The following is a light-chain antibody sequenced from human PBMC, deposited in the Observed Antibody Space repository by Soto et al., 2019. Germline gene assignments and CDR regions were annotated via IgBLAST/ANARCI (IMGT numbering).Light chain of an antibody. CDR3: QQYYTYPWT. CDR2: AAS. CDR1: QGISNY. V-gene: IGKV1-8*01. Sequence: AIRMTQSPSSLSASTGDRVTITCRASQGISNYLVWYQQKPGKAPKVLIHAASTLQSGVSPRFSGSGSGTDFTLTISCLQSEDFATYYCQQYYTYPWTFGQGTKVEV. J-gene: IGKJ1*01.